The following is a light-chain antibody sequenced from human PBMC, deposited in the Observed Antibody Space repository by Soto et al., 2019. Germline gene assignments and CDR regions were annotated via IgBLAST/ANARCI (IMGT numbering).Light chain of an antibody. V-gene: IGKV1-39*01. J-gene: IGKJ1*01. CDR1: QSVSIY. Sequence: DIQMTQSPSSLSASVGDTVTITCRASQSVSIYLNWYQQKPGKAPKLLIYAASTLESGVPSGFSGSGAGTDFTLTISSLQPEDFATYFCQQSYSTPWTFGHGTKVEIK. CDR2: AAS. CDR3: QQSYSTPWT.